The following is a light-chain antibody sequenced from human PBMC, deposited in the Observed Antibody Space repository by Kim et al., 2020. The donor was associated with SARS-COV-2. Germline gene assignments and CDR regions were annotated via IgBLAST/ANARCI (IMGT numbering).Light chain of an antibody. CDR2: DNN. Sequence: GQKVTISCSGSSSSIVNDYVTWYQQLPGTAPKLLIYDNNKRPSGIPDRFSGSKSGTSATLGITGLQTGDEADYYCGTWDSSLSAGVFGGGTQLTVL. CDR3: GTWDSSLSAGV. V-gene: IGLV1-51*01. CDR1: SSSIVNDY. J-gene: IGLJ2*01.